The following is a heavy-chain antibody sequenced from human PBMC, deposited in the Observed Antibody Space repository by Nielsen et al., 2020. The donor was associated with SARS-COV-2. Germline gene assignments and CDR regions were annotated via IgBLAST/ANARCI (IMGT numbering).Heavy chain of an antibody. D-gene: IGHD4-17*01. CDR2: VYYSGST. J-gene: IGHJ4*02. Sequence: SETLSLTCTVSGGSISSYYWSWIRQPPGKGPEWIGYVYYSGSTTSNPSLKSRVTISVDASKNQFSLKLSSVTAADTAVYYCARHECWVTTVWYNFGYWGQGTLVTVSS. V-gene: IGHV4-59*08. CDR3: ARHECWVTTVWYNFGY. CDR1: GGSISSYY.